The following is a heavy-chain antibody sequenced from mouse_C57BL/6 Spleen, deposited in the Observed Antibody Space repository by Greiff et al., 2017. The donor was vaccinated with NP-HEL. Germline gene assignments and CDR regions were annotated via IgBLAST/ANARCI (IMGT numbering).Heavy chain of an antibody. CDR1: GYTFTDYY. CDR3: ARTTTVVSYYFDY. Sequence: VQLQQSGAELVRPGASVKLSCKASGYTFTDYYINWVKQRPGQGLEWIARIYPGSGNTYYNEKFKGKATLTAEKSSSTAYMQLSSLTSEDSSVYICARTTTVVSYYFDYWGQGTTLTVST. V-gene: IGHV1-76*01. D-gene: IGHD1-1*01. CDR2: IYPGSGNT. J-gene: IGHJ2*01.